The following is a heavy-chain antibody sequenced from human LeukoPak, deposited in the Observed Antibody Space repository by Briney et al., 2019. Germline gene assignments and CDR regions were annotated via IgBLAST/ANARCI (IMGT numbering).Heavy chain of an antibody. J-gene: IGHJ4*02. CDR3: ARGAARWNYFDY. V-gene: IGHV3-53*01. CDR1: GFTVSSNF. D-gene: IGHD4-23*01. Sequence: GGSLRLSCAASGFTVSSNFLSWVRQAPGKGLEWVSVIYSGGKTYYADSVKGRFTISRDNSKNTLYLKMNSLRAEDTAVYYCARGAARWNYFDYWGQGTLVTVSS. CDR2: IYSGGKT.